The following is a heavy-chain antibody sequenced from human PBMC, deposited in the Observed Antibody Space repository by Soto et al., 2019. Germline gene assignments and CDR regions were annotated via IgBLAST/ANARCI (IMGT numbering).Heavy chain of an antibody. CDR1: GGSISSGGYY. CDR3: ARDRVVTQGPSYYYYGMDV. CDR2: IYYSGST. Sequence: PSETLSLTCTVSGGSISSGGYYWSWIRQHPGKGLEWIGYIYYSGSTYYNPSLKSRVTISVDTSKNQFSLKLSSVTAADTAVYYCARDRVVTQGPSYYYYGMDVWGQGTTVTVSS. D-gene: IGHD2-21*02. V-gene: IGHV4-31*03. J-gene: IGHJ6*02.